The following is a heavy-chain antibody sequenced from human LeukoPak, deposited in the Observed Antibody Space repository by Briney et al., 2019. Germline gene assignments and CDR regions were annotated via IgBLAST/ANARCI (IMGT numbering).Heavy chain of an antibody. V-gene: IGHV1-69*05. CDR1: GCTFSSYA. CDR3: ASPSDYYDRSGYYCFDY. CDR2: IIPIFGTA. Sequence: ASVKVSCEASGCTFSSYAISWVRQAPGQGLEWVGGIIPIFGTANYAQKFQGRVTITTDEPTSTAYMELSSLRSGDRAVYYCASPSDYYDRSGYYCFDYWGQGTLVTVSS. J-gene: IGHJ4*02. D-gene: IGHD3-22*01.